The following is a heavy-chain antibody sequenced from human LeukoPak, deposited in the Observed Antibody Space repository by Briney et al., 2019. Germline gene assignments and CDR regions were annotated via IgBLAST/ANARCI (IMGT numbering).Heavy chain of an antibody. D-gene: IGHD6-19*01. J-gene: IGHJ4*02. CDR3: ARLLAYSSGWYGQYYFDY. CDR1: GGSISSYY. Sequence: PSETLSLTCTVSGGSISSYYWSWIRQPPGKGLEWIGYIYYSGSTNYSPSLKSRVTISVDTSKNQFSLKLSSVTAADTAVYYCARLLAYSSGWYGQYYFDYWGQGTLVTVSS. CDR2: IYYSGST. V-gene: IGHV4-59*08.